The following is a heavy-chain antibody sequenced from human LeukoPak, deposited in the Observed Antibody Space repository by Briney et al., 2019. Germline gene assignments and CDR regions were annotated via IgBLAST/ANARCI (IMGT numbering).Heavy chain of an antibody. J-gene: IGHJ5*02. V-gene: IGHV1-69*13. Sequence: GASVKVSCKASGGTFSSYAISWVRQAPGQGLEWMGGIIPIFGTANHAQKFQGRVTITADESTGTAYMELSSLRSEDTAVYYCARDNSQGDSAWWFDPWGQGTLVTVSS. CDR2: IIPIFGTA. D-gene: IGHD1-26*01. CDR3: ARDNSQGDSAWWFDP. CDR1: GGTFSSYA.